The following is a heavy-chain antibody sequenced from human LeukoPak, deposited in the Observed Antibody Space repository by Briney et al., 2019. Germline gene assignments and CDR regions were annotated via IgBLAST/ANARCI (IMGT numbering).Heavy chain of an antibody. CDR3: ARLDYYDSSGYYAIPFFDY. CDR2: IYYSGST. J-gene: IGHJ4*02. V-gene: IGHV4-39*01. D-gene: IGHD3-22*01. Sequence: SETLSLTCTVSGGSISSSSYYWGWIRQPPGKGLEWIGSIYYSGSTYYNPCLKSRVTISVDTSKNQFSLKLSSVTAADTAVYYCARLDYYDSSGYYAIPFFDYWGQGTLVTVSS. CDR1: GGSISSSSYY.